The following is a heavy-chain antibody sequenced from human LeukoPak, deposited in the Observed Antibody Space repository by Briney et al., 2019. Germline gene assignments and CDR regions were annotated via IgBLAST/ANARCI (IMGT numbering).Heavy chain of an antibody. Sequence: SETLSLTCTVSGGSISSYYWSWIRQPPGKGLEWIGYIYYSGITNYNPSLKSRVTISVGASKNQLSLKLSSVTAADTAVYYCAREGSGPNGGYDYWGQGTPVTVSS. J-gene: IGHJ4*02. CDR3: AREGSGPNGGYDY. D-gene: IGHD2-15*01. V-gene: IGHV4-59*01. CDR2: IYYSGIT. CDR1: GGSISSYY.